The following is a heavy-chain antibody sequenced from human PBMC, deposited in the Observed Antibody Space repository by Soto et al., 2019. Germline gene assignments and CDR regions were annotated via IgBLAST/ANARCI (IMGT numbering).Heavy chain of an antibody. CDR2: INAGNGNT. J-gene: IGHJ6*03. V-gene: IGHV1-3*01. CDR1: GYTFTSYA. CDR3: ARDLYLGSELDYMDV. Sequence: QVQLVQSGAEVKKPGASVKVSCKASGYTFTSYAIHWVRQAPGQRLEWMGWINAGNGNTKYSQKFQGRVTITRDTSASTAYMELSSLRSEDTAVYYCARDLYLGSELDYMDVWGKGTTVTVSS. D-gene: IGHD1-7*01.